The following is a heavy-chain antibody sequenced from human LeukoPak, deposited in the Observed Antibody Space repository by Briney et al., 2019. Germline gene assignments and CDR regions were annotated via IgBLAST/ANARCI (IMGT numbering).Heavy chain of an antibody. CDR3: ARLKAAEFDY. V-gene: IGHV4-59*08. Sequence: SETLSLTCTVSGGAISGYYWSWIRQPPGKGLEWIGYIYYAGNTIYNPSLNSRVSISMDTSKNHVSLRLSSVTAADTAVYYCARLKAAEFDYWGQGTLVTVSS. CDR1: GGAISGYY. CDR2: IYYAGNT. J-gene: IGHJ4*02. D-gene: IGHD6-13*01.